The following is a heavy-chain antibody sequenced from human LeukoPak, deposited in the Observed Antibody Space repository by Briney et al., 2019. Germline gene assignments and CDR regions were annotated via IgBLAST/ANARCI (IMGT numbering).Heavy chain of an antibody. Sequence: ASVEVSCKASGGTFSSYAISWVRQAPGQGLEWVGGIIPIFGTANYAQKFQGRVTITTDESTSTAYMELSSLRSEDTAVYYCARDGVRLTAVAAPWYFDYWGQGTLVTVSS. V-gene: IGHV1-69*05. CDR3: ARDGVRLTAVAAPWYFDY. CDR1: GGTFSSYA. D-gene: IGHD6-19*01. J-gene: IGHJ4*02. CDR2: IIPIFGTA.